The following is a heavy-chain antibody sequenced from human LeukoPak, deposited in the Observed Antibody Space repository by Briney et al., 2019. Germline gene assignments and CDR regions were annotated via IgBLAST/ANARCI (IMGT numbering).Heavy chain of an antibody. V-gene: IGHV3-21*01. CDR1: GFTFSSYS. CDR2: ISSSSSYI. CDR3: ARMIVNPLDAFDI. D-gene: IGHD3-22*01. Sequence: GGSLRLSCAASGFTFSSYSMNWVRQAPGKGLEWDSSISSSSSYIYYADSVKGRFTISRDNAKNSLYLQMNSLRAEDTAVYYCARMIVNPLDAFDIWGQGTMVTVSS. J-gene: IGHJ3*02.